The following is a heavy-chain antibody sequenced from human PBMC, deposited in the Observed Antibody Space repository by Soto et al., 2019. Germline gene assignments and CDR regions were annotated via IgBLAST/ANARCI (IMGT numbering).Heavy chain of an antibody. D-gene: IGHD6-19*01. CDR1: GFTFSSYG. J-gene: IGHJ4*02. V-gene: IGHV3-30*18. Sequence: PGGSLRLSCAASGFTFSSYGMHWVRQAPGKGLEWVAVISYDGNNKYYADSVKGRFTISRDNSKNTLYLQMNSLRAEDTAVYYCAKGGRQWLVTSDFNYWGQGALVTVSS. CDR3: AKGGRQWLVTSDFNY. CDR2: ISYDGNNK.